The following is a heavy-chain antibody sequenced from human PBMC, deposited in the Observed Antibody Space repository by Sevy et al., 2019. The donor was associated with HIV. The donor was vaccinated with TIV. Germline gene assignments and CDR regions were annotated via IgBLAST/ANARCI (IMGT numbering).Heavy chain of an antibody. Sequence: ASVKVSCKASGYTFTSYAMNWVRQAPGQGLEWMGWINTNTGNPTYAQAFTGRFVFSLDTSVSTAYLQISSLKAEDTAVYYCASSIMITFGGVIVTDWGQGTLVTVSS. V-gene: IGHV7-4-1*02. CDR3: ASSIMITFGGVIVTD. CDR1: GYTFTSYA. CDR2: INTNTGNP. J-gene: IGHJ4*02. D-gene: IGHD3-16*02.